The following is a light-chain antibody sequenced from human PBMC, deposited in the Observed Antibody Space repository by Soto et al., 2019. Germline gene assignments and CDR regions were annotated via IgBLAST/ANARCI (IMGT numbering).Light chain of an antibody. CDR1: QSISTW. V-gene: IGKV1-5*03. CDR2: KAS. CDR3: QQYNTYPLT. J-gene: IGKJ4*01. Sequence: DIQMTQSPSTLSASVGDRVTITCRANQSISTWLAWYQQKPGKAPKLLIYKASSLEGGVPSRFGGSGSGTLFNITISSLHPDDFATYYCQQYNTYPLTFGGGTTVDIK.